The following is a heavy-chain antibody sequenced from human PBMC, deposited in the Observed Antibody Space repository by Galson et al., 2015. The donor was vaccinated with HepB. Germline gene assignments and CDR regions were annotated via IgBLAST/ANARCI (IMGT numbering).Heavy chain of an antibody. D-gene: IGHD3-3*01. CDR3: ARLDYDFWSGYPSGP. CDR2: INAGNGNT. Sequence: SVKVSCKASGYTFTSYAMHWVRQAPGQRLEWMGWINAGNGNTKYSQKSQGRVTITRDTSASTAYMELSSLRSEDTAVYYCARLDYDFWSGYPSGPWGQGTLVTVSS. CDR1: GYTFTSYA. V-gene: IGHV1-3*01. J-gene: IGHJ5*02.